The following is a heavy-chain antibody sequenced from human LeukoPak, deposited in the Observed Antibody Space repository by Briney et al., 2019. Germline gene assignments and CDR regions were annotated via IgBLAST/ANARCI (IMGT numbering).Heavy chain of an antibody. CDR3: ARPGGYYFDY. CDR2: INSDGSTT. D-gene: IGHD3-16*01. V-gene: IGHV3-74*01. J-gene: IGHJ4*02. CDR1: GFTFSSYW. Sequence: PVGSLRLSCAASGFTFSSYWMHWVRQAPGKGLVWVSRINSDGSTTKYADSVQGRFTMSRDNAKNTLYLQMSSLRAEDTAVYYCARPGGYYFDYWGQGTLVTVSS.